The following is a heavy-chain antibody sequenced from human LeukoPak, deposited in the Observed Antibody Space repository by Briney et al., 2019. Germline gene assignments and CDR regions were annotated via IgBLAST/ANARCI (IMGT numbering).Heavy chain of an antibody. D-gene: IGHD3-10*01. CDR2: INHSGST. CDR1: GGSFGGYY. V-gene: IGHV4-34*01. J-gene: IGHJ4*02. Sequence: PSETLSLTCAVYGGSFGGYYWSWIRQPPGKGLEWIGEINHSGSTNYNPSLKSRVTISVDTSKNQFSLKLSSVTAADTAVYYCARGSNWFTYFDYWGQGTLVTVSS. CDR3: ARGSNWFTYFDY.